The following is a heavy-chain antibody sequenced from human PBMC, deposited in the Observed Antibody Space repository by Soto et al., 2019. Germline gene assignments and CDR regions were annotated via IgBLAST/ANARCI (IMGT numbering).Heavy chain of an antibody. Sequence: EVRLVESGGGLVQPGGSLRLSCAASGFSFSSYWMHWVRQAPGKGLVWVSRINSDGSRPSYADSVKGRFTISRDNAKNTLQLQMNSLRAEYTAVYFCARGYSSGYRIDYWGQGTLITVTS. J-gene: IGHJ4*02. D-gene: IGHD5-18*01. V-gene: IGHV3-74*01. CDR2: INSDGSRP. CDR3: ARGYSSGYRIDY. CDR1: GFSFSSYW.